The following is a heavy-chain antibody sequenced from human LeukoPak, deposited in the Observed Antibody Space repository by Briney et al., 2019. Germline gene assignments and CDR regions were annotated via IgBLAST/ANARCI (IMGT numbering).Heavy chain of an antibody. CDR2: INPNSGGT. D-gene: IGHD1-1*01. Sequence: ASAKVSCKASGYTFTGYYMHWVRQAPGQGLEWMGWINPNSGGTNYAQKFQGRVTMTRDTSISTAYMELSRLRSDDTAVYYCARADDPEYYFDYWGQGTLVTVSS. CDR3: ARADDPEYYFDY. J-gene: IGHJ4*02. V-gene: IGHV1-2*02. CDR1: GYTFTGYY.